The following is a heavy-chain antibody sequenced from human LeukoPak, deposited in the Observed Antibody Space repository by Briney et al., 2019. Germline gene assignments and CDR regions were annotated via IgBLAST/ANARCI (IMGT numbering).Heavy chain of an antibody. CDR2: ISSSSSYI. CDR1: GFTFNSYR. D-gene: IGHD4-11*01. J-gene: IGHJ4*02. V-gene: IGHV3-21*01. CDR3: ARDHDYSNYVVY. Sequence: GGPLRLSCAASGFTFNSYRMNWLRQAPGKGLEWVSSISSSSSYIYYADSVKGRFTISRDNAKNSLYLQMNSLRAEDTAVYYCARDHDYSNYVVYWGQGTLVTVSS.